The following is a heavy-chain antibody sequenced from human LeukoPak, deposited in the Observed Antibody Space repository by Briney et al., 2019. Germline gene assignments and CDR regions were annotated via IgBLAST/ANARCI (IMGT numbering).Heavy chain of an antibody. V-gene: IGHV1-2*06. J-gene: IGHJ4*02. D-gene: IGHD2-15*01. CDR2: IDPNSGGT. CDR1: GYTFTGYY. CDR3: ARDRCSGGSCSYYFDY. Sequence: GASVKVSCKASGYTFTGYYMHWVRQAPGQGLEWMGRIDPNSGGTNYAQKFQGRVTMTRDTSISTAYMELSRLRSDDTAVYYCARDRCSGGSCSYYFDYWGQGTLVTVSS.